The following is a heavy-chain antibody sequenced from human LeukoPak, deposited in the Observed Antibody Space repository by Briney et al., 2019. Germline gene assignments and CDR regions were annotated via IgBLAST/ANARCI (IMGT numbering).Heavy chain of an antibody. V-gene: IGHV3-21*01. D-gene: IGHD4-4*01. CDR3: ARDRTAVKALDY. CDR1: GFTFSTYS. CDR2: ICSSSSYI. Sequence: PGGSLRLSCAASGFTFSTYSMNWVRQAPGKGLEWVSSICSSSSYIYYADSVMGRFTISRDNAKNSLYLQMNSLRAEDTAVYYCARDRTAVKALDYWGQGTLVTVSS. J-gene: IGHJ4*02.